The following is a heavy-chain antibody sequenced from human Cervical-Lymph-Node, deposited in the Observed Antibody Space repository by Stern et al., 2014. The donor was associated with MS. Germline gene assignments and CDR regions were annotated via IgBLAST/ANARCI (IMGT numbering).Heavy chain of an antibody. CDR3: ARGSRGSCSSTSCYDDP. CDR1: GFTFSDYY. CDR2: IGNSGSSK. J-gene: IGHJ5*02. V-gene: IGHV3-11*01. Sequence: VQLVESGGGLVKPGGSLRLSCAASGFTFSDYYMNWIRQAPGKGLERVSFIGNSGSSKDYADSVKGRFNICRDNGKNSLYLQMNSLRAEDTAVYYCARGSRGSCSSTSCYDDPWGQGTLVTVSS. D-gene: IGHD2-2*01.